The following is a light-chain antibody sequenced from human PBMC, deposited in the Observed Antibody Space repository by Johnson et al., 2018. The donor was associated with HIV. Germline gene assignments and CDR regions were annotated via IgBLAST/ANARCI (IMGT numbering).Light chain of an antibody. CDR2: DNN. Sequence: QSVLTQPPSVSAAPGQKVTISCSGSSSNIGNNYVSWYQQLPGTAPKLLIYDNNKRPSGIPDRFSGSKSGPSATLDITGLQTGDEADYYCGTWDSSLSAFYVFGTGTKVTVL. CDR1: SSNIGNNY. V-gene: IGLV1-51*01. CDR3: GTWDSSLSAFYV. J-gene: IGLJ1*01.